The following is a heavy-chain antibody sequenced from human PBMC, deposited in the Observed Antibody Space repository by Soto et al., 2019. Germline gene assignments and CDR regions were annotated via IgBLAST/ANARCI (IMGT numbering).Heavy chain of an antibody. V-gene: IGHV3-48*01. J-gene: IGHJ6*03. CDR3: ARADTRPPIAGYYYYYIDV. D-gene: IGHD2-2*02. CDR2: ISSSSSTI. Sequence: EVQLVESGGGLVQPGGSLRLSCAASGFTFSSYSMKWVRQAPGKGLECVSYISSSSSTIYYADSVKGRLTISRDNAKNWLSLQLHSRRVEDTAVYYCARADTRPPIAGYYYYYIDVWGKGTKVTVSS. CDR1: GFTFSSYS.